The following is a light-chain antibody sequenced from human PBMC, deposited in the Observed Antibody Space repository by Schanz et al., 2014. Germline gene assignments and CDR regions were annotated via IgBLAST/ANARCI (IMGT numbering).Light chain of an antibody. Sequence: EIVLTQSPATLSLSPGERATLSCTASQSVSSYLAWYQHKPGQAPRLLIYDASNRASGVPARFSGSGSGTDFTLTISSLEPEDFGSYYCQQRSSTFGQGIRLDIK. J-gene: IGKJ5*01. CDR3: QQRSST. CDR2: DAS. V-gene: IGKV3-11*01. CDR1: QSVSSY.